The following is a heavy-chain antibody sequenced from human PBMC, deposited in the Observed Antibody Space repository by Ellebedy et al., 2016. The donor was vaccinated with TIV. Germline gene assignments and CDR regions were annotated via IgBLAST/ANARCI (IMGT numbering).Heavy chain of an antibody. CDR1: GGSISSYY. CDR2: IHYSGST. V-gene: IGHV4-59*05. D-gene: IGHD5-18*01. Sequence: MPSETLSLTCIVSGGSISSYYWSWIRQPPGKGLEWIGSIHYSGSTYSNLSLKSRVTISLDMSKNRFSLELSSVTAADTAVYYCVTARRDPYYSGMDVWGQGTAVTVSS. CDR3: VTARRDPYYSGMDV. J-gene: IGHJ6*02.